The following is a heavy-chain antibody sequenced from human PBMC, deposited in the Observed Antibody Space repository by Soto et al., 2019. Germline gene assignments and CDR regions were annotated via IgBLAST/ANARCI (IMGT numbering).Heavy chain of an antibody. J-gene: IGHJ5*02. Sequence: EAQLVQSGAEVKKPGESLRISCKGSGYSFTSYWISWVHQMPGKGLEWMGRIDPSDSYTNYSPSFQGHVTISADKSISTAYLQWSSLKASDTAMYYCARQRSCSGGSCYSGWFDPWGQGTLVTVSS. CDR2: IDPSDSYT. CDR1: GYSFTSYW. V-gene: IGHV5-10-1*03. CDR3: ARQRSCSGGSCYSGWFDP. D-gene: IGHD2-15*01.